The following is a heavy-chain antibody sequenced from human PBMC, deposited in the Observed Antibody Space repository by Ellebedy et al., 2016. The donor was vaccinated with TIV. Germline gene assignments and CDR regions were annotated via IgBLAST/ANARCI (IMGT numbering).Heavy chain of an antibody. J-gene: IGHJ5*02. Sequence: PGGSLRLSCKGSEYNFTSYWIGWVRQMPGKGLEWMGIMYPGDSETRYSPSFQGQVTISADKSISTAYLQWSRLKASDTAMYYCARLWGSGTHNWFDPWGQGTLVTVSS. CDR2: MYPGDSET. D-gene: IGHD3-10*01. CDR3: ARLWGSGTHNWFDP. V-gene: IGHV5-51*01. CDR1: EYNFTSYW.